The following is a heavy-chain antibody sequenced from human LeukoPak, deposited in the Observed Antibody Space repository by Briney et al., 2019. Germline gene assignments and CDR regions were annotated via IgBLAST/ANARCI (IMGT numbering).Heavy chain of an antibody. CDR3: ARDGDSCTSTSCYYPLDY. D-gene: IGHD2-2*01. CDR1: GYTFTIYG. CDR2: ISAYNGNT. V-gene: IGHV1-18*01. J-gene: IGHJ4*02. Sequence: ASVTVSFKTSGYTFTIYGISWVRQAPGQGREWMGWISAYNGNTNYTQKLQGRVTMTTDTSTSTAYMELRSLRSDDTAVYYCARDGDSCTSTSCYYPLDYWGQGTLVTVSS.